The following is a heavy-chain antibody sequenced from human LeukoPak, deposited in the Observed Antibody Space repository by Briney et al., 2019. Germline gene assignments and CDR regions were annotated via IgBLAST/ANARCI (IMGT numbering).Heavy chain of an antibody. D-gene: IGHD3-22*01. Sequence: GGSLRLSCAASGFTFSTYWMSWVRQAPGKGLEWEANIKQDGSEKYYVDSVKGRFTISRDNAKNSLYLQMNSLRAEDTAVYYCARDEAYYYDSSGYYGDYWGQGTLVTVSS. CDR1: GFTFSTYW. CDR2: IKQDGSEK. CDR3: ARDEAYYYDSSGYYGDY. V-gene: IGHV3-7*01. J-gene: IGHJ4*02.